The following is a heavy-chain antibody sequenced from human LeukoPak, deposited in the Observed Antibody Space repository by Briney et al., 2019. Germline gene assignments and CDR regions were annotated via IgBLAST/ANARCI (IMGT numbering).Heavy chain of an antibody. J-gene: IGHJ4*02. Sequence: SETLSLXCTVSGGSISSYYWSWIRQPAGKGLEWIGRIYTSGSTNYNPSLKSRVTMSVDTSKNQFSLKLSSVTAADTAVYYCARCRGYGDYNYFDYWGQGTLVTVSS. CDR3: ARCRGYGDYNYFDY. V-gene: IGHV4-4*07. CDR2: IYTSGST. CDR1: GGSISSYY. D-gene: IGHD4-17*01.